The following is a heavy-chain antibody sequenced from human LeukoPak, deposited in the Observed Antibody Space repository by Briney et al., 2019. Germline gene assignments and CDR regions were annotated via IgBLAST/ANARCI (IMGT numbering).Heavy chain of an antibody. CDR1: GFTFSDHA. CDR2: ISGGGHST. V-gene: IGHV3-23*01. D-gene: IGHD3-22*01. J-gene: IGHJ6*03. Sequence: GGSLRLSCAASGFTFSDHAMTCVRQAPGKGLEWVSAISGGGHSTYYADSVRGRFTISRDNSKNTLSLQMNSLTAEDTAFYFCARDAWGYYDSSGYSFGSQYYMDVWGRGTTVTVSS. CDR3: ARDAWGYYDSSGYSFGSQYYMDV.